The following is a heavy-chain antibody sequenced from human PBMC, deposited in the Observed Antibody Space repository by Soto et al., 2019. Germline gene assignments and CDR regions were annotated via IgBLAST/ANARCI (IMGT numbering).Heavy chain of an antibody. CDR2: ISSNGGST. CDR1: GFTFSSYA. V-gene: IGHV3-64D*08. CDR3: VKEYRYSSSWRYYYYYYGMDV. Sequence: PGGSLRFSCSASGFTFSSYAMHWVRQAPGKGLEYVSAISSNGGSTYYADSVKGRFTISRDNSKNTLYLQMSSLRAEDTAVYYCVKEYRYSSSWRYYYYYYGMDVWGQGTTVTVSS. J-gene: IGHJ6*02. D-gene: IGHD6-13*01.